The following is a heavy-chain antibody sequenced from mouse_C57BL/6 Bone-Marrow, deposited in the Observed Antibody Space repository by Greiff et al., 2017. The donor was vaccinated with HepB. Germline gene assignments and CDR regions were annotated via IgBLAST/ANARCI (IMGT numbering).Heavy chain of an antibody. CDR3: AIGRYYFDY. J-gene: IGHJ2*01. Sequence: QVQLQQPGAELVKPGASVKLSCKASGYTFTSYWMQWVKQRPGQGLEWIGEIDPSDSYTNYNQKFKAKATLTVDTSSSTAYMQLSSLTSGDSAVYYCAIGRYYFDYWGQGTTLTVSS. CDR2: IDPSDSYT. V-gene: IGHV1-50*01. D-gene: IGHD3-3*01. CDR1: GYTFTSYW.